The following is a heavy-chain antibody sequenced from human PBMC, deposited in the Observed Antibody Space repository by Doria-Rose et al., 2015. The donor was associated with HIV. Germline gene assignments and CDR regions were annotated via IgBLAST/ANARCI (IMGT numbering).Heavy chain of an antibody. Sequence: WVRQAPGKGLEWVSLISWDGGSTYYADSVKGRFTISRDNSKNSLYLQMNSLRIEDTALYYCAKEGVVAATSYYFDYWGQGTLVTVSS. V-gene: IGHV3-43*01. CDR3: AKEGVVAATSYYFDY. D-gene: IGHD2-15*01. CDR2: ISWDGGST. J-gene: IGHJ4*02.